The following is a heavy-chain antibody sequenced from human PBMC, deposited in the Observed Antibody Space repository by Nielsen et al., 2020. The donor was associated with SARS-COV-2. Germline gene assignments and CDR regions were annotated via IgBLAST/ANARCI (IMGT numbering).Heavy chain of an antibody. V-gene: IGHV4-34*01. Sequence: SETLSLTCAVYGGSFSGYYWSWIRQPPGKGLEWIGSIYYSGSTYYNPSLKSRVTISVDTSKNQFSLKLSSVTAADTAVYYCARDTAATSTDWFDPWGQGTLVTVSS. CDR3: ARDTAATSTDWFDP. CDR1: GGSFSGYY. D-gene: IGHD3-3*02. J-gene: IGHJ5*02. CDR2: IYYSGST.